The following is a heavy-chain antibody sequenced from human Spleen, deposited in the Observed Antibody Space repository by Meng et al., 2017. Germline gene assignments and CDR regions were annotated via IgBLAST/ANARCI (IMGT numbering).Heavy chain of an antibody. V-gene: IGHV4-39*01. CDR1: GGSISTSGYY. CDR2: IGHSGFT. Sequence: QPQLQESGPGLVRPSEALSLTCSVSGGSISTSGYYWGWIRQPPGKGLEWIGSIGHSGFTYYTPSLKSRVTVSIDTSRNQFSLWLTSVTAADTAVYYCARVGDLMWYFDLWGRGTLVTVSS. CDR3: ARVGDLMWYFDL. D-gene: IGHD3-16*01. J-gene: IGHJ2*01.